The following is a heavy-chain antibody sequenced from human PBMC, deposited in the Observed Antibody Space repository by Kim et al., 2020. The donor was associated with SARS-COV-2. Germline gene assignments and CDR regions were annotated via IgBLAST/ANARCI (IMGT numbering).Heavy chain of an antibody. CDR3: ARFSGYCSSTSCYGEYFDY. Sequence: ASVKVSCKASGYTFTSYGISWVRQAPGQGLEWMGWISAYNGNTNYAQKLQGRVTMTTDTSTSTAYMELRSLRSDDTAVYYCARFSGYCSSTSCYGEYFDYWGQGTLVTVSS. CDR1: GYTFTSYG. J-gene: IGHJ4*02. V-gene: IGHV1-18*01. D-gene: IGHD2-2*01. CDR2: ISAYNGNT.